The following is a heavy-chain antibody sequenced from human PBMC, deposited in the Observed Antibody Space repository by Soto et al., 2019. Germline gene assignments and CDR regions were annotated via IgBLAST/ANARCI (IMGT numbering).Heavy chain of an antibody. J-gene: IGHJ3*02. V-gene: IGHV1-69*13. CDR3: ARVMFFLVTAATHDAFDI. D-gene: IGHD2-21*02. Sequence: WASVKVSCKASGGTFSSYAISWVRQAPGQGLEWMGGIIPIFGTANYAQKFQGRVTITADESTSTAYMELSSLRSEDTAVYYCARVMFFLVTAATHDAFDIWGQGTIGTGSS. CDR2: IIPIFGTA. CDR1: GGTFSSYA.